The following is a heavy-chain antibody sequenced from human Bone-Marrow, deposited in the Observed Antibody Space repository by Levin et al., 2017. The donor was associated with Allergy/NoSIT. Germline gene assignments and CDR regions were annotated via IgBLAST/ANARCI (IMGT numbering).Heavy chain of an antibody. CDR1: GFTFSSYS. D-gene: IGHD1-7*01. J-gene: IGHJ3*01. V-gene: IGHV3-30-3*01. CDR2: ISYDANDK. CDR3: ARPYNSNFYGANPFDV. Sequence: GESLKISCEASGFTFSSYSIHWVRQAPGKGLEWVTLISYDANDKSYADSVKGRFTISRDNSKNTLYLQMNSLRVEDTAVYYCARPYNSNFYGANPFDVWGQGTMVTVSS.